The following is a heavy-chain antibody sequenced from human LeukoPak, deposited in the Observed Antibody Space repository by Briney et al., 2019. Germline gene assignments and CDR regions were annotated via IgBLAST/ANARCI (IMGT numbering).Heavy chain of an antibody. D-gene: IGHD5-18*01. J-gene: IGHJ6*03. CDR1: GGSFSGYY. CDR2: INHSGST. V-gene: IGHV4-34*01. CDR3: AREGRYRYGYNEYHLYMDI. Sequence: SETLSLTCAVYGGSFSGYYWSWIRQPPGKGLEWIGEINHSGSTNYNPSLKSRVTISVDTSKNQFSLKLSSVTAAETAVYYCAREGRYRYGYNEYHLYMDIWGKGTTVTVSS.